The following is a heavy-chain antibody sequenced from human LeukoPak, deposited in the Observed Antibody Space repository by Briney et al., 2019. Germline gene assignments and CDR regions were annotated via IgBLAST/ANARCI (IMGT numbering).Heavy chain of an antibody. CDR2: IYYSGST. CDR3: ARDVSPRGGFDY. D-gene: IGHD3-10*01. V-gene: IGHV4-39*07. CDR1: GGSISSSSYY. J-gene: IGHJ4*02. Sequence: SETLSLTCTVSGGSISSSSYYWGWIRQPPGKGLEWIGSIYYSGSTYYNPSLKSRVTISVDTSKNQFSLKLSSVTAADTAVYCCARDVSPRGGFDYWGQGTLVTVSS.